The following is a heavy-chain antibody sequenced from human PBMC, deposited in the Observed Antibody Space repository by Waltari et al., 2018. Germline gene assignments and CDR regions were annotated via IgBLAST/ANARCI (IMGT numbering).Heavy chain of an antibody. Sequence: STNYNPSLKSRVTISVDTSKNQFSLKLSSVTAADTAVYYCARVLIAAAAIYYFDYWGQGTLVTVSS. CDR2: ST. V-gene: IGHV4-59*01. CDR3: ARVLIAAAAIYYFDY. D-gene: IGHD6-13*01. J-gene: IGHJ4*02.